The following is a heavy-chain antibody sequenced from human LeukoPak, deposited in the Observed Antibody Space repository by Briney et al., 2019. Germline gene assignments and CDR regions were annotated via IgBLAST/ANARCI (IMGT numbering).Heavy chain of an antibody. CDR2: IYYSGST. Sequence: SETLSLTCTVSGGSISSSSYYWGWIRQPPGKGLEWIGSIYYSGSTYYNPSLKSRVTISVDTSKNQFSLKLSSVTAADTAVYYCARDCSSTSCFWSMDVWGQGTTVTVSS. D-gene: IGHD2-2*01. J-gene: IGHJ6*02. V-gene: IGHV4-39*07. CDR3: ARDCSSTSCFWSMDV. CDR1: GGSISSSSYY.